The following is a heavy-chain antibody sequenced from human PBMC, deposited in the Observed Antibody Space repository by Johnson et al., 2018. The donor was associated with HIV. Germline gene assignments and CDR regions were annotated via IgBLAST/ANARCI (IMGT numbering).Heavy chain of an antibody. CDR2: ISWEVGST. Sequence: VQLVESGGVVVQPGGSLTLSCAASGFTFDDHAMHWVRQAPGKGLEWVSLISWEVGSTYYGDSVKGRFTVSRDNSKNSLYLQMNSLRTEDTALYYCAKGGDTTGYDSFDIWGQGTMVTVSS. CDR3: AKGGDTTGYDSFDI. J-gene: IGHJ3*02. CDR1: GFTFDDHA. D-gene: IGHD1-26*01. V-gene: IGHV3-43D*03.